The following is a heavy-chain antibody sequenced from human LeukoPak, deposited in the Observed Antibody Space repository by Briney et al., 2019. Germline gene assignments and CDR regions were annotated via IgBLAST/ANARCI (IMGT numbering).Heavy chain of an antibody. CDR2: IYTDGST. CDR3: ARRDISSGWSFDY. V-gene: IGHV4-59*10. D-gene: IGHD6-19*01. CDR1: GGSINNYH. J-gene: IGHJ4*02. Sequence: SETLSLTCPVYGGSINNYHWSWIRPPAGKGLEWIGQIYTDGSTNYNPPLKSRVTMSIDTTEDRVSLTIRSVTAADTAFYYCARRDISSGWSFDYWGQGTLVTVSS.